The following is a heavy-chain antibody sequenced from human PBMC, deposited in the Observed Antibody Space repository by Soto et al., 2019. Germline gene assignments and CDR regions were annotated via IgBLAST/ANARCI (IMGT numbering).Heavy chain of an antibody. CDR3: AISSHKESWFDP. CDR2: IYASGSP. Sequence: QVQLQESGPGLVKPSETLSLSCTVSNGSISNFYWNWIRHPAGRGPEWIGRIYASGSPSYNPSLRSRVTMSVDTSKNQFSLKLKSVTAADTAVYYCAISSHKESWFDPWGQGTLVTVSS. J-gene: IGHJ5*02. V-gene: IGHV4-4*07. CDR1: NGSISNFY. D-gene: IGHD6-13*01.